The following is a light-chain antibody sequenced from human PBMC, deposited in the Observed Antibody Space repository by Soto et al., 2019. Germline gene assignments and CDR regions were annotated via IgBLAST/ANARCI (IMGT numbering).Light chain of an antibody. Sequence: QSVLTQPPSASGAPGQRVTISCIGSIFNIGSGYGVQWYQHLPGTAPRLLIYDNNNRPSGVPDRFSGSKSGTSASLAITGLQAEDEADYYCQSHDSSLSVVFGGGTKLTVL. CDR1: IFNIGSGYG. V-gene: IGLV1-40*01. J-gene: IGLJ2*01. CDR2: DNN. CDR3: QSHDSSLSVV.